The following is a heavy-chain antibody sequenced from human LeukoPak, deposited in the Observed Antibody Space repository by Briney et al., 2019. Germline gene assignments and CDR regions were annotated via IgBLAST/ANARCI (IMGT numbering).Heavy chain of an antibody. CDR3: SPIFYAPDY. CDR2: INEDGTGT. J-gene: IGHJ4*02. D-gene: IGHD5/OR15-5a*01. CDR1: GFAFSSSW. V-gene: IGHV3-74*01. Sequence: GGSLRLSCAASGFAFSSSWMHWVGQAPGRGLGWVSRINEDGTGTSYADSVKGRFTISRDNAKNTLYLQMNSLRVEDTAVYYCSPIFYAPDYWGQGTQVTVSS.